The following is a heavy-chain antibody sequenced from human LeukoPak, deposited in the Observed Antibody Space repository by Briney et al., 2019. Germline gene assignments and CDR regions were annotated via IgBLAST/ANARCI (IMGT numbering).Heavy chain of an antibody. Sequence: GGSLRLSCAASGFTFSSHWMSWVRQAPGKGLEWVANIKQDGSEKYYVDSVKGRFTISRDNAKNSLYLQMNSLRAEDTAVYYCARDGPAFDIWGQGTMVTVSS. CDR2: IKQDGSEK. CDR3: ARDGPAFDI. J-gene: IGHJ3*02. V-gene: IGHV3-7*01. CDR1: GFTFSSHW.